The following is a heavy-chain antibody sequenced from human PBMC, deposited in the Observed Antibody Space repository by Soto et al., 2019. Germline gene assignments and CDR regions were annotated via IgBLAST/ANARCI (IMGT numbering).Heavy chain of an antibody. CDR1: GGSFSGYY. J-gene: IGHJ5*02. Sequence: SETLSLTCAVYGGSFSGYYWSWIRQPPGKGLEWIGEINHSGSTNYNPSLRSRCTISVDKSKSQFSLKQSSVTAADTAVSSCARGRREVLNGYNWFDPWGQGTLVTVSS. CDR2: INHSGST. CDR3: ARGRREVLNGYNWFDP. V-gene: IGHV4-34*01. D-gene: IGHD2-15*01.